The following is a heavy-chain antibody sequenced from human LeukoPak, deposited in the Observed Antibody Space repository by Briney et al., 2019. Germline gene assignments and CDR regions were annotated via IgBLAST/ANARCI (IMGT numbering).Heavy chain of an antibody. V-gene: IGHV3-11*01. CDR3: ARSIGLTGGGVDV. D-gene: IGHD3-9*01. Sequence: GGSLRLSCAASGFTFSDYNMNWVRQAPGKGLEWVSYITDSGNTIHYADSVKGRFTISRDNARNSLYLQMNSLRAEDTAVYYCARSIGLTGGGVDVWGQGTTVTVSS. CDR2: ITDSGNTI. J-gene: IGHJ6*02. CDR1: GFTFSDYN.